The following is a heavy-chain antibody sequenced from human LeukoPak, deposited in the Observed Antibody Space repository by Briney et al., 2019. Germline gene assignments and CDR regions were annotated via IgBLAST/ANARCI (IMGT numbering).Heavy chain of an antibody. CDR3: ARGGDYGDYFEY. CDR2: INPSGETT. J-gene: IGHJ4*01. V-gene: IGHV1-46*01. CDR1: VYTFSMYY. Sequence: ASVKVSCKASVYTFSMYYMHWVRQAPGQGLEWMGIINPSGETTAYAQRFQGRVTMTSDTSTNTLYMELSSLRSEDTAVYYCARGGDYGDYFEYWGQGTLVTVSS. D-gene: IGHD4-17*01.